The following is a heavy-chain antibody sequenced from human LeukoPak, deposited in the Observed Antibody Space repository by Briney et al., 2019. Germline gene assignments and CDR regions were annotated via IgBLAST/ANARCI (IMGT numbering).Heavy chain of an antibody. D-gene: IGHD3-3*01. Sequence: SETLSLTCTVSGGSLSSYYWSWIRQPAGKGLEWIGRIYTSGSTNYNPSLKSRVTMSVDTSKNQFSLKLSSVTAADTAVYYCARGDFWSGLLRFDPWGQGNLVPVSS. J-gene: IGHJ5*02. V-gene: IGHV4-4*07. CDR1: GGSLSSYY. CDR3: ARGDFWSGLLRFDP. CDR2: IYTSGST.